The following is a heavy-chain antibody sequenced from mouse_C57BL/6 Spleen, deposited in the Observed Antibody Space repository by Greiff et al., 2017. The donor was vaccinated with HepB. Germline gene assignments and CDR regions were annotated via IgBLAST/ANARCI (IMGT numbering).Heavy chain of an antibody. V-gene: IGHV3-6*01. Sequence: VQLQQSGPGLVKPSQSLSLTCSVTGYSITSGYYWNWIRQFPGNKLEWMGYISYDGSNNYNPSLKNRISITRDTSKNQFFLKLNSVTTEDTATYYCARELSYYYGSSYPFAYWGQGTLVTVSA. CDR1: GYSITSGYY. CDR2: ISYDGSN. J-gene: IGHJ3*01. CDR3: ARELSYYYGSSYPFAY. D-gene: IGHD1-1*01.